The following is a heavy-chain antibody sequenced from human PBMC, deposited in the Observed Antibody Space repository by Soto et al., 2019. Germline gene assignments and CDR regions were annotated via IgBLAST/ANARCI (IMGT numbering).Heavy chain of an antibody. Sequence: QVQRQESGPGLVKPSQTLSLTCTVSGGSISSGGYYWGWIRQHPGKGLEWIGYIYYSGSTSYNPSLKSRLTISVDTSKNQCSLKLSSVTAAGTAVYYGARGVIHWGQGTLVAVSS. CDR2: IYYSGST. CDR1: GGSISSGGYY. CDR3: ARGVIH. V-gene: IGHV4-31*03. D-gene: IGHD3-16*02. J-gene: IGHJ4*02.